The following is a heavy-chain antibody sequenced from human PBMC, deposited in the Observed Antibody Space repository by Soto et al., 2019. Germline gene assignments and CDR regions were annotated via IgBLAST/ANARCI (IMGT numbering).Heavy chain of an antibody. CDR2: IIPIFGTA. D-gene: IGHD2-8*01. CDR3: ARGIPVLTFDAFDI. Sequence: QVQLVQSGAEVKKPGSSVKVSCKASGGTFSSYAISWLRQSPGQGLEWMGGIIPIFGTANYAQKFHGRVTITADKSTSTAYMELSSLRSEDRAVYYCARGIPVLTFDAFDIWGQGTMVTVSS. J-gene: IGHJ3*02. CDR1: GGTFSSYA. V-gene: IGHV1-69*06.